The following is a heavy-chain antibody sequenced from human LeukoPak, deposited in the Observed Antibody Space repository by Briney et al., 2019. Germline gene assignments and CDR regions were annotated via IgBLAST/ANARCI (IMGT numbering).Heavy chain of an antibody. CDR3: ARDTYYDRYFDS. D-gene: IGHD3-22*01. CDR2: IKQDGSEK. CDR1: GFTFNSNW. Sequence: RGGSLRLSCVGSGFTFNSNWMSWGRQAPGKGLERVADIKQDGSEKFYVDSVKGRFTISRDNAKNSVSLQMNSLRVEDTAVYYCARDTYYDRYFDSWGQGTLVTVSS. J-gene: IGHJ4*02. V-gene: IGHV3-7*01.